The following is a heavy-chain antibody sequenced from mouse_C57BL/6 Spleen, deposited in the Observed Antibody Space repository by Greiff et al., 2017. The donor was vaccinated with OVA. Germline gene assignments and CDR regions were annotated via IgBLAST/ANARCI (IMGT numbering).Heavy chain of an antibody. Sequence: QVQLQQSGPELVKPGASVKISCKASGYAFSSSWMNWVKQRPGKGLEWIGRISPGDGDTNYNGKFKGKATLTADKSSSTAYMQLSSLTSEDSAVYFCARERGLLLRVDYRGQGTTLTVSS. D-gene: IGHD1-1*01. CDR3: ARERGLLLRVDY. J-gene: IGHJ2*01. CDR2: ISPGDGDT. CDR1: GYAFSSSW. V-gene: IGHV1-82*01.